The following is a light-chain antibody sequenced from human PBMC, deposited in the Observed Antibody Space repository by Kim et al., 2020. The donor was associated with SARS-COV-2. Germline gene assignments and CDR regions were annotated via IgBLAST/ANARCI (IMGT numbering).Light chain of an antibody. V-gene: IGLV2-11*03. CDR3: SSYAGASTVV. J-gene: IGLJ2*01. CDR1: SNDVGVYNY. CDR2: DVT. Sequence: GQSVTISSTGTSNDVGVYNYVSWFQQHPGKAPKLMIYDVTHRPSGVPDRFSGSKSGNTASLTVSGLQAEDEAEYLCSSYAGASTVVFGGGTQLTVL.